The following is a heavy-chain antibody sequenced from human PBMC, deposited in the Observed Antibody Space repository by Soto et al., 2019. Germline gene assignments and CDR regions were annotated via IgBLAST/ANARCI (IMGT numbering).Heavy chain of an antibody. CDR3: ARDSGTIPLDY. CDR1: GGSISSYY. V-gene: IGHV4-59*01. Sequence: TLSLTCTVSGGSISSYYWSWIRQPPGKGLEWIGYIYYSGSTNYNPSLKSRVTISVDTSKNQFSLKLSSVTAADTAVYYCARDSGTIPLDYWGQGTLVTVSS. CDR2: IYYSGST. J-gene: IGHJ4*02. D-gene: IGHD3-3*01.